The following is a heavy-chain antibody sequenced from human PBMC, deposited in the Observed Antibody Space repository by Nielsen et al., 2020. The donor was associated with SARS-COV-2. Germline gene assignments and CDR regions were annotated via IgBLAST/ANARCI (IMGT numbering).Heavy chain of an antibody. CDR3: ARYFTLGTSATHFDF. CDR1: GGSIYNYY. CDR2: IFHSGRT. D-gene: IGHD2-2*01. Sequence: SETLSLTCTVSGGSIYNYYWSWIRRPPGKGLEWIGYIFHSGRTNYNPSLKNRVAMSVDTSKNQLSLNLGSVTAADTAVYYCARYFTLGTSATHFDFWGQGALVTVSS. J-gene: IGHJ4*02. V-gene: IGHV4-59*01.